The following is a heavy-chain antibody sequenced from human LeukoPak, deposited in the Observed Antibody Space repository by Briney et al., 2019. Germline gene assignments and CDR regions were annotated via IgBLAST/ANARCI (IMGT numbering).Heavy chain of an antibody. CDR3: ARDPALTVSAAYFDY. V-gene: IGHV3-7*01. CDR1: GFTFSSYW. D-gene: IGHD4-17*01. Sequence: SGGSLRLSCAASGFTFSSYWMSWVRQAPGKVLEWVANIKQDGSEKYYVDSVKGRFTISRDNAKNTLYLQMNSLRAEDTAVYYCARDPALTVSAAYFDYWGQGTLVTVSS. CDR2: IKQDGSEK. J-gene: IGHJ4*02.